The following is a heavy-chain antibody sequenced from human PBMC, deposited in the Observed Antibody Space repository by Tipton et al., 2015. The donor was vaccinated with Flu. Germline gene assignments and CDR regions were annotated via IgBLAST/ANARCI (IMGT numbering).Heavy chain of an antibody. Sequence: GSLRLSCAASGFAVSSHYMSWVRQAPGKGLEWVSVIYSGGDTYYADSVEGRFTISRDTSKNTLYLQMNSLRPEDTAIYYCASDPTSYDILPGYYPGGYFDHWGQGTQVTVSS. J-gene: IGHJ4*02. CDR1: GFAVSSHY. D-gene: IGHD3-9*01. V-gene: IGHV3-66*02. CDR2: IYSGGDT. CDR3: ASDPTSYDILPGYYPGGYFDH.